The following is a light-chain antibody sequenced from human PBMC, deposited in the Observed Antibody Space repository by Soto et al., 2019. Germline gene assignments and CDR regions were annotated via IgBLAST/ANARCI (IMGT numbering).Light chain of an antibody. Sequence: DIVMTQSPLSLPVTPGEPASISCRSSQSLLHSNGYNYLDWYLQKPGQSPQLLNYLTSNRASGVPDRFSGSGSRTDCKLKISRVEAEDVGVYYCMHALQTPWTFGQGTKVEI. CDR1: QSLLHSNGYNY. CDR2: LTS. J-gene: IGKJ1*01. V-gene: IGKV2-28*01. CDR3: MHALQTPWT.